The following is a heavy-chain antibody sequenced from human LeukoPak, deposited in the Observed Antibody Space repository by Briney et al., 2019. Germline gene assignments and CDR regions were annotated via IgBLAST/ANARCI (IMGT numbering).Heavy chain of an antibody. CDR2: IRNDGSNK. Sequence: GGSLRLSCAASGFTFSCCGIHWVRQAPGRGLEWVTFIRNDGSNKYYADSVKGRFTISRDNSKNTLYLQMNSLRAEDTAVYYCARVADILTGYYETHFDYWGQGTLVTVSS. CDR3: ARVADILTGYYETHFDY. CDR1: GFTFSCCG. V-gene: IGHV3-30*02. D-gene: IGHD3-9*01. J-gene: IGHJ4*02.